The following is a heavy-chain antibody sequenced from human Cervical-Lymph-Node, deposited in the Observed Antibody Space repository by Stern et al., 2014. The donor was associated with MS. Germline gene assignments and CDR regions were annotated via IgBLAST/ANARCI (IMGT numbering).Heavy chain of an antibody. CDR1: GGTFSSYA. CDR3: ARFLGQCLPGRHYYYYYGMDV. CDR2: IIPIFGTA. D-gene: IGHD5/OR15-5a*01. J-gene: IGHJ6*02. Sequence: QVQLVQSGAEVKKPGSSVKVSCKASGGTFSSYAISWVRQAPGQGLEWMGGIIPIFGTANYAQEFQGRGTITADESTSTAYMSLSSLRSEDTAVYYCARFLGQCLPGRHYYYYYGMDVWGQGTTVTVSS. V-gene: IGHV1-69*01.